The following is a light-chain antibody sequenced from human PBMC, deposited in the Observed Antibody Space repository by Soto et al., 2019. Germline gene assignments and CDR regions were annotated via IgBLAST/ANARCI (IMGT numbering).Light chain of an antibody. CDR3: QQRSNWPLRYT. J-gene: IGKJ2*01. Sequence: EIVLTQSPATLSLSPGERATLSCRASQSVSSYLAWYQQKPGQAPRLLIYDASNRATGIPARFSGSGSGTDFTLTISSLEPEDFAVYYCQQRSNWPLRYTFSQGTKLEIK. CDR1: QSVSSY. V-gene: IGKV3-11*01. CDR2: DAS.